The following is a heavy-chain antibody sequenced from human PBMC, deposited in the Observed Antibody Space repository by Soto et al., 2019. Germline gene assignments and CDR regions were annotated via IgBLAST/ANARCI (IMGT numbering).Heavy chain of an antibody. J-gene: IGHJ6*02. CDR3: AKDYYDISGYPINYYYYYGMDV. V-gene: IGHV3-48*02. CDR2: ISSSSTI. CDR1: GFTFSSYS. Sequence: GGSLRLSCAASGFTFSSYSMNWVRQAPGKGLEWVSYISSSSTIYYADSVKGRFTISRDNAKNSLYLQMNSLRDEDTAVYYCAKDYYDISGYPINYYYYYGMDVWGQGTTVTVTS. D-gene: IGHD3-22*01.